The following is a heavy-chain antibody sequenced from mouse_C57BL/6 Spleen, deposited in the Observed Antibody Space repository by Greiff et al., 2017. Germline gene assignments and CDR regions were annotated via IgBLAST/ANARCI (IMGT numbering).Heavy chain of an antibody. J-gene: IGHJ4*01. CDR1: GYAFSSSW. V-gene: IGHV1-82*01. CDR3: ATYGYDGHYYAMDY. Sequence: VQRVESGPELVKPGASVKISCKASGYAFSSSWMNWVKQRPGKGLEWIGRIYPGDGDTNYNGKFKGKATLTADKSSSTAYMQLSSLTSEDSAVYFCATYGYDGHYYAMDYWGQGTSVTVSS. D-gene: IGHD2-2*01. CDR2: IYPGDGDT.